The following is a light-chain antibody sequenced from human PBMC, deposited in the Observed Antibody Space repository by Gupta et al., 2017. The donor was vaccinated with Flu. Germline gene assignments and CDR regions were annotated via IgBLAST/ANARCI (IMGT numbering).Light chain of an antibody. J-gene: IGLJ1*01. CDR3: SSYTSGSTFYV. CDR2: DVT. CDR1: SSDVGRSDS. V-gene: IGLV2-14*01. Sequence: QSALTQPASVSGSPGQSITISCPGTSSDVGRSDSVSWYQQHPDKAPKLILFDVTNRPSGVSSRFSGSKSGNTASLTISGLQAEDETDYYCSSYTSGSTFYVFGTGTKVTVL.